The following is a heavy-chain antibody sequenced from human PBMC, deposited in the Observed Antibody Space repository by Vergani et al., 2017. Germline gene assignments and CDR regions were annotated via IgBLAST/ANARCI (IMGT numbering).Heavy chain of an antibody. Sequence: QVQLVQSGAEVKKPGASVKVSCKASGYTFTGYYMHWVRQAPGQGLEWMGRINPNSGGTNYAQKFQGRVTMTGDTSISTAYMELSRLRSDDTAVYYCARAAAAGIYYYYYYYMDVWGKGTTVTVSS. CDR1: GYTFTGYY. V-gene: IGHV1-2*06. CDR3: ARAAAAGIYYYYYYYMDV. J-gene: IGHJ6*03. D-gene: IGHD6-13*01. CDR2: INPNSGGT.